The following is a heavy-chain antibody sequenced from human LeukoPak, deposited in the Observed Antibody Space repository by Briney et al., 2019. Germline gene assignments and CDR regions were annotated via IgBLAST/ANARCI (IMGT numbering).Heavy chain of an antibody. J-gene: IGHJ5*02. D-gene: IGHD4-23*01. CDR3: ATGGNSGWFDP. Sequence: PSETLSLTCAVYGGSFSGYYWSWIRQPPGKGLEWIGEINHSGSTNYNPSLKSRVTISVDTSKNQFSLKLSSATAADTAVYYCATGGNSGWFDPWGQGTLVTVSS. V-gene: IGHV4-34*01. CDR1: GGSFSGYY. CDR2: INHSGST.